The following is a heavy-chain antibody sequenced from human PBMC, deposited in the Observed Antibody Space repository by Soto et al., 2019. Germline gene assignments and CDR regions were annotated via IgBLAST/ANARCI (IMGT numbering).Heavy chain of an antibody. D-gene: IGHD5-18*01. Sequence: KTSETLSLTCTVSGGSVSSGSYYWSWILQPPGKGLEWIGYIYYSVGTNYNPSLKSRVTISVDTSKNQFSLKLSSVTAADTAVYYCARGGGVTATFEYWGQGNMVSVSS. CDR1: GGSVSSGSYY. V-gene: IGHV4-61*01. CDR3: ARGGGVTATFEY. CDR2: IYYSVGT. J-gene: IGHJ4*02.